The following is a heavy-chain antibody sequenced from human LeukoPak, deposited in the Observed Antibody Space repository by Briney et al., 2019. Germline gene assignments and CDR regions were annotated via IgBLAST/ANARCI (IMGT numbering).Heavy chain of an antibody. V-gene: IGHV3-21*05. Sequence: GGSPRLSCAASGFTFSSYSMHWVRQAPGKGLEWISYITTSGGDKNYADSVKGRFTIARDSAENSLYLEMSSLRAEDTAVYYCARTRSSGYLTLGYWGQGTLVTVSS. CDR2: ITTSGGDK. CDR1: GFTFSSYS. D-gene: IGHD3-22*01. CDR3: ARTRSSGYLTLGY. J-gene: IGHJ4*02.